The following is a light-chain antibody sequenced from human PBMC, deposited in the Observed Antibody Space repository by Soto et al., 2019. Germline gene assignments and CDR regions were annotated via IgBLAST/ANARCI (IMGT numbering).Light chain of an antibody. J-gene: IGKJ1*01. CDR2: DAS. V-gene: IGKV1-5*01. CDR3: QQYNSYWT. Sequence: DIQMTPSPSTPSASVRDRVTITCRASQSISSWLAWYQQKPGKAPKLLIYDASSLESGVPSRFSGSGSGTEFTLTISSLQPDDFATYYCQQYNSYWTFGQGTKV. CDR1: QSISSW.